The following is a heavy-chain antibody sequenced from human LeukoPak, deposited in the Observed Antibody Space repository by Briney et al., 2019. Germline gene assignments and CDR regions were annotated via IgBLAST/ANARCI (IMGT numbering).Heavy chain of an antibody. CDR1: GFTFSSYE. J-gene: IGHJ4*02. V-gene: IGHV3-48*03. CDR3: AREGGYCSGGSCRFFDY. D-gene: IGHD2-15*01. Sequence: GGSLRLSCAASGFTFSSYEMNWVRQAPGKGLEWVSYISSSGSTTYYADSVKGRFTISRDDAKNSLFLQMDSLRAEDTAVYYCAREGGYCSGGSCRFFDYWGQGTLVTVSS. CDR2: ISSSGSTT.